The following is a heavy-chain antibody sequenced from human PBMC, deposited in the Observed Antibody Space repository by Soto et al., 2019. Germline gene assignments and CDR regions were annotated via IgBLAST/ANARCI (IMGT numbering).Heavy chain of an antibody. Sequence: SETLSLTCTVSGGSISSYYWSWIRQPPGKGLEWIGYIYYSGSTNYNPSLKSRVTISVDTSKNQFSLKLSSVTAADTAVYYCARHRVIRRLDYWGQGTLVTVSS. J-gene: IGHJ4*02. CDR3: ARHRVIRRLDY. D-gene: IGHD3-22*01. CDR2: IYYSGST. V-gene: IGHV4-59*08. CDR1: GGSISSYY.